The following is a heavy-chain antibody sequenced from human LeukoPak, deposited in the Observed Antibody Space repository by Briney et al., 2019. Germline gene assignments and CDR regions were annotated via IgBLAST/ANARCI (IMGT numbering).Heavy chain of an antibody. CDR3: AKDSSNYDFWSGPLDY. Sequence: GGSLRLSCAASGFTFSSYGMHWVRQAPGKGLEWVAFIRYDGSNKYYADSVKGRFTISRDNSKNTLYLQMNSLRAEDTAVYYCAKDSSNYDFWSGPLDYWGQGTLVTVSS. CDR2: IRYDGSNK. V-gene: IGHV3-30*02. J-gene: IGHJ4*02. CDR1: GFTFSSYG. D-gene: IGHD3-3*01.